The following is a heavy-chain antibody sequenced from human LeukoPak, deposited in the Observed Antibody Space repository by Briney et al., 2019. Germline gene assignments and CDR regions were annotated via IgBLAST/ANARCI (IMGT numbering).Heavy chain of an antibody. D-gene: IGHD4-23*01. CDR2: ISSSGSTI. Sequence: GGSLRLSCAASGFTFSDYYMSWLRQAPGKGLEWVSYISSSGSTIYYADSVKGRFTISRDNAKNPLYLEMNSLRAEDTAVYYCARDTGGNPYDYWGQGTLVTVSS. J-gene: IGHJ4*02. CDR3: ARDTGGNPYDY. CDR1: GFTFSDYY. V-gene: IGHV3-11*01.